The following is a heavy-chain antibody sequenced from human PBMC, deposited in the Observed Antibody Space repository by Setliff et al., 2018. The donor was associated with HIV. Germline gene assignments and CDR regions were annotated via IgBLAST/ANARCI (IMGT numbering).Heavy chain of an antibody. Sequence: LSLTCSVSGVSMTNNYWTWIRQSPGKGLGWIGYVHYSGNTRYNPSLKSRVTIPVDTSKNKFSLKLSSVTAADTAVYYCASEKVAWTVSDSFFEFWGQGVPVTVSS. D-gene: IGHD2-15*01. CDR1: GVSMTNNY. J-gene: IGHJ4*02. CDR2: VHYSGNT. CDR3: ASEKVAWTVSDSFFEF. V-gene: IGHV4-59*01.